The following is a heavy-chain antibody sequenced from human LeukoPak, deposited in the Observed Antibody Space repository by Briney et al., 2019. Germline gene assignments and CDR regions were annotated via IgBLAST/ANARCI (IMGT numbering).Heavy chain of an antibody. CDR2: ITADTTTT. Sequence: PGGSLRLSCPASGFTFDDYPMNWFRQPPGKGLEWVSLITADTTTTYYADSVRGRFTISRDNAKNSLYLQMNSLRVEDTAVYYCARDKVTYWGQGTLVTVSS. J-gene: IGHJ4*02. CDR1: GFTFDDYP. CDR3: ARDKVTY. V-gene: IGHV3-43*02.